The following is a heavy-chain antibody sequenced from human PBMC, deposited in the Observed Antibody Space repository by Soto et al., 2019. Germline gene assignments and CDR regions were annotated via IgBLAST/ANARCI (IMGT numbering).Heavy chain of an antibody. D-gene: IGHD6-13*01. J-gene: IGHJ6*02. CDR1: GYTFTSYG. CDR2: ISAYNGNT. CDR3: ARAYRSSSWYRAYYYYYGMDV. Sequence: ASVKVSCKASGYTFTSYGISWVRQAPGQGLEWMGWISAYNGNTNYAQKLQGRVTMTTDTSTSTAYMELRSLRSDDTAVYYCARAYRSSSWYRAYYYYYGMDVWGQGTTVTVSS. V-gene: IGHV1-18*01.